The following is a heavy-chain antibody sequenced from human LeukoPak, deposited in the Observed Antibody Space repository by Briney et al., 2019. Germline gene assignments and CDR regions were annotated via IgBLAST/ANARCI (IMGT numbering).Heavy chain of an antibody. D-gene: IGHD6-13*01. V-gene: IGHV4-34*01. CDR2: INHSGST. J-gene: IGHJ4*02. CDR3: ARERIAAAGHYFDY. CDR1: GGSFSGYY. Sequence: PSETLSLTCAVYGGSFSGYYWSWIRQPPGKGLEWIGEINHSGSTNYNPSLKSRVTISVDTSKNQFSLKLSSVTAADTAVYYCARERIAAAGHYFDYWGQGTLVTVSS.